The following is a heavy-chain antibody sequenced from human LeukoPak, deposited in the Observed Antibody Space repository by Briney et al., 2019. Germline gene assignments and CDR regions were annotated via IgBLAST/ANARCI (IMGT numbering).Heavy chain of an antibody. CDR2: ISRSGTTI. D-gene: IGHD2-8*01. CDR3: ARTPTGPNAPTNWLDP. CDR1: GFTFSSYE. V-gene: IGHV3-48*03. J-gene: IGHJ5*02. Sequence: PGGSLRLSCAASGFTFSSYEVNWVRQAPGKGLEWVSYISRSGTTIYHADSVKGRFTISRDNAKNSMYLQMNRLRAEDTAVYYCARTPTGPNAPTNWLDPWGQGTLVTVSS.